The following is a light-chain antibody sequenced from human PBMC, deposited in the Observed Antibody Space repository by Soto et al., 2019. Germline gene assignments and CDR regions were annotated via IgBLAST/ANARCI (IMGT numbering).Light chain of an antibody. CDR1: QSVGSSH. CDR3: QQYGSSQWT. CDR2: GAS. Sequence: ILLTQSPGTLSLSPGERATLSCRASQSVGSSHLAWYQQKPGQAPSLLMYGASSRATGIPDRFSGSGSGTDFTLTISRLEPEDFAVHYCQQYGSSQWTFGQGTKVDIK. V-gene: IGKV3-20*01. J-gene: IGKJ1*01.